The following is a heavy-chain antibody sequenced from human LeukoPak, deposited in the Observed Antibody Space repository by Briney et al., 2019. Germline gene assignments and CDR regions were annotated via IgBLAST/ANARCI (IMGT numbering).Heavy chain of an antibody. D-gene: IGHD4-17*01. CDR1: GFTFSSYS. J-gene: IGHJ1*01. Sequence: GGSLRLSCAVSGFTFSSYSMNWVRQAPGKGLEWVSSISSSSSYIYYADSVKGRFTISRDNAKNSLYLQMNSLRAEDTAAYYCARDYGDYGEYFQHWGQGTLVTVSS. CDR3: ARDYGDYGEYFQH. CDR2: ISSSSSYI. V-gene: IGHV3-21*01.